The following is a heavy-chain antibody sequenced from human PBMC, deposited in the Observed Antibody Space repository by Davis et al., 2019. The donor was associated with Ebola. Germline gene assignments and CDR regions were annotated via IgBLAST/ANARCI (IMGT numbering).Heavy chain of an antibody. D-gene: IGHD1-26*01. CDR3: ASREVGLHNLY. CDR2: IGTGHDT. V-gene: IGHV3-23*01. Sequence: GESLKISCAASGFTFSTYAMYWVRQAPQKGLEWVSIIGTGHDTYYADSVKGRFTISRDNSENALYLQMNSLRAEDTAVYYCASREVGLHNLYWGRGTLVTVSS. J-gene: IGHJ4*02. CDR1: GFTFSTYA.